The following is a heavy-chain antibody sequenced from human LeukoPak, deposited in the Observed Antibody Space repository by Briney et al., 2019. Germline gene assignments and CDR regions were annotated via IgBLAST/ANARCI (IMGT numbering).Heavy chain of an antibody. CDR1: GFTFSSYE. Sequence: GGSLRLSCAASGFTFSSYEMKWVRQAPGKGLEWVSYISSSGSTISYADSVKGRFTISRDNAKNSLYLHMNSLRAEDTAVYYCARVVVYDFWSGYYERNHYFDYGGQGTLVTVSS. CDR3: ARVVVYDFWSGYYERNHYFDY. J-gene: IGHJ4*02. CDR2: ISSSGSTI. D-gene: IGHD3-3*01. V-gene: IGHV3-48*03.